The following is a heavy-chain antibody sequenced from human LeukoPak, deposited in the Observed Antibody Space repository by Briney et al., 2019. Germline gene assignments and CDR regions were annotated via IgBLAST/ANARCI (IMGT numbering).Heavy chain of an antibody. CDR1: GYSFTSYW. CDR2: IYPGDSDT. CDR3: ARRDGVVAAKGNWFDP. D-gene: IGHD2-15*01. J-gene: IGHJ5*02. Sequence: GESLKISCKGSGYSFTSYWIGWVRQMPGKGLEWMGIIYPGDSDTRYSPSFQGQVTISADKSISTAYLQWSSLKASDTAMYYCARRDGVVAAKGNWFDPWGQGTLVTVSS. V-gene: IGHV5-51*01.